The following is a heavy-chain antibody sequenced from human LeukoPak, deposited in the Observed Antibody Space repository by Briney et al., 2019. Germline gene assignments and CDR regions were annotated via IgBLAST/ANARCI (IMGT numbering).Heavy chain of an antibody. V-gene: IGHV3-23*01. Sequence: GGSLRLSCAASGFTFSSYAMSWVRQAPGKGLEWVSAISGSGGSTYYADSVKGRFTISRDNSKKTLYLQMDSLRGEDTAVYYCAGGGLGEAYYYYYYMDVWGKGTTVTVSS. D-gene: IGHD3-10*01. CDR1: GFTFSSYA. CDR2: ISGSGGST. CDR3: AGGGLGEAYYYYYYMDV. J-gene: IGHJ6*03.